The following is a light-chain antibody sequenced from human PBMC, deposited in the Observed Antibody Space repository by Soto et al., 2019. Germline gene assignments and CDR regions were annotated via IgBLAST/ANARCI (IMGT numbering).Light chain of an antibody. Sequence: EKVMTQSPATLSVSPGERATLSCRASQSISSNLAWYQQKPGQAPRLLIYGASTRATGIPGRFSGSGSGTEFTLTISSLQSEDFAVYYCQQYGSSRWTFGQGTKVDIK. V-gene: IGKV3-15*01. CDR3: QQYGSSRWT. J-gene: IGKJ1*01. CDR1: QSISSN. CDR2: GAS.